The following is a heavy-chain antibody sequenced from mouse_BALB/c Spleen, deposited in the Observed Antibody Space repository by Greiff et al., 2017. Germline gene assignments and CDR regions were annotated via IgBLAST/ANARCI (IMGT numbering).Heavy chain of an antibody. CDR1: GFTFSSFG. J-gene: IGHJ2*01. V-gene: IGHV5-17*02. Sequence: EVKLVESGGGLVQPGGSRKLSCAASGFTFSSFGMHWVRQAPEKGLEWVAYISSGSSTIYYADTVKGRFTISRDNPKNTLFLQMTSLRSEDAAMYYCAGSSNWPLDYWGQGTTLTVSS. CDR2: ISSGSSTI. D-gene: IGHD4-1*01. CDR3: AGSSNWPLDY.